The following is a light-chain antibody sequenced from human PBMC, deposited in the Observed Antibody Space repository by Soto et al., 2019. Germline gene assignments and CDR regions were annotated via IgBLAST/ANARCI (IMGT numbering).Light chain of an antibody. Sequence: EIVLTQSPGTLSLSPGERATLSCRASQSIRKNLSWYQHKPGQAPRLLIYDASGRDAGVPDRFSGSGSGTDFTLTISRLEPEDFAVYYCQQYGGSPRTFGQGTKVEIK. CDR2: DAS. CDR1: QSIRKN. CDR3: QQYGGSPRT. J-gene: IGKJ1*01. V-gene: IGKV3-20*01.